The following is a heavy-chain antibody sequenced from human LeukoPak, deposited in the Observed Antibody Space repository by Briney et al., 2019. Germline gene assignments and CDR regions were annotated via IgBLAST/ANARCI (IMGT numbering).Heavy chain of an antibody. V-gene: IGHV1-69*13. CDR1: GGTFSSYA. D-gene: IGHD3-3*01. CDR3: TRGGRLMLRFLECLVQ. Sequence: SVKVSCKASGGTFSSYAISWVRQAPGQGLEWMGGIIPMFGTANYAQSFQSRVTITADESTSTAYMELSSLRSEDTAVYYCTRGGRLMLRFLECLVQWGQGSLVTVSS. J-gene: IGHJ4*02. CDR2: IIPMFGTA.